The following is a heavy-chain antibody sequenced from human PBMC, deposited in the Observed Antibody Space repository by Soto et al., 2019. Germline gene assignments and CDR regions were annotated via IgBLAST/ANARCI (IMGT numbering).Heavy chain of an antibody. CDR2: IYYSGST. CDR1: GGSISSGGYY. D-gene: IGHD3-10*01. Sequence: QVQLQESGPGLVKPSQTLSLTCTVSGGSISSGGYYWSWIRQHPGKGLEWIGYIYYSGSTYYNPSLKSRVTISVDASKNLFSLKLSSVTAADTAVYYCARWFGELGAYYFDYWGQGTLVTVSS. CDR3: ARWFGELGAYYFDY. J-gene: IGHJ4*02. V-gene: IGHV4-31*03.